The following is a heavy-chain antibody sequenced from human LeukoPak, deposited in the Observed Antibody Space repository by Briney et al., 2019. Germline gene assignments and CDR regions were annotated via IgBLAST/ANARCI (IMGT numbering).Heavy chain of an antibody. V-gene: IGHV3-23*01. Sequence: GGSLRLSCAASGFTLSSYGMSWVRQAPGKGLEWVSAISAGGGSTYYADSVKGRFTISRDNSKNTLSLQMNSLRAEGTAVYYCANAMGIAAAGTRYEYFQHWGQGTLVTVSS. CDR3: ANAMGIAAAGTRYEYFQH. J-gene: IGHJ1*01. D-gene: IGHD6-13*01. CDR1: GFTLSSYG. CDR2: ISAGGGST.